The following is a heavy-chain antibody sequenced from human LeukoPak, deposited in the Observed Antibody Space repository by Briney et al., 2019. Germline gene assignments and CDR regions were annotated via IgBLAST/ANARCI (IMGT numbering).Heavy chain of an antibody. V-gene: IGHV3-7*01. D-gene: IGHD4-17*01. CDR1: GFTFSSYW. CDR3: ARDRRYGDYAGDDAFDI. Sequence: GGSLRLSCAASGFTFSSYWMTWVRQAPGKGLEWVANIKQDGSEKYYVDSVKGRFTISRDNAKNSLYLQMSSLRAEDTAVYYCARDRRYGDYAGDDAFDIWGQGTMVTVSS. CDR2: IKQDGSEK. J-gene: IGHJ3*02.